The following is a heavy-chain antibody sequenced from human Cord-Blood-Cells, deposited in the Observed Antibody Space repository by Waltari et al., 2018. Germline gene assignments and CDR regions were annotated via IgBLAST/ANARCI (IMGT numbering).Heavy chain of an antibody. CDR2: IYPSGST. D-gene: IGHD6-6*01. J-gene: IGHJ4*02. V-gene: IGHV4-38-2*02. Sequence: QVQLQESGPGLVKPSETLSLTCPVSGYSISSGYYWGWIRQPPGKGLEWIGSIYPSGSTYYNPSLKRRVTISVDTSKNQFSLTLSSVTAADTAVYYCARGGPYSSSSFDYWGQGTLVTVSS. CDR3: ARGGPYSSSSFDY. CDR1: GYSISSGYY.